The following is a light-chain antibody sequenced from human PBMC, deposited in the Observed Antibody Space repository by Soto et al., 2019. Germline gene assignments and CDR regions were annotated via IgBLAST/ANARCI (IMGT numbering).Light chain of an antibody. V-gene: IGKV3-11*01. Sequence: EVVLTQSTNTLSFSXGESATLFCRASQSIGNYLAWYQQKPGQAPRLLIYATSNRATGIPARFSGSGSGTDFTLTISSLQPEDFATYYCQQSYFTPRTFCQGTNVDIK. J-gene: IGKJ1*01. CDR2: ATS. CDR3: QQSYFTPRT. CDR1: QSIGNY.